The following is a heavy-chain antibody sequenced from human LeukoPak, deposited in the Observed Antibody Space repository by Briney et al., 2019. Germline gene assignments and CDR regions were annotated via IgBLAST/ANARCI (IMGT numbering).Heavy chain of an antibody. CDR3: ARDRFGVMAGNFDY. CDR1: GYTFASYG. J-gene: IGHJ4*02. V-gene: IGHV1-18*01. CDR2: ITAYNDNT. D-gene: IGHD6-19*01. Sequence: ASVKVSCKASGYTFASYGISWVRQAPGQGLEWMGWITAYNDNTKYAQKLQGRVTMTTDASTSTAYMELRSLRSEDTAMYYCARDRFGVMAGNFDYWGQGTLVTVSS.